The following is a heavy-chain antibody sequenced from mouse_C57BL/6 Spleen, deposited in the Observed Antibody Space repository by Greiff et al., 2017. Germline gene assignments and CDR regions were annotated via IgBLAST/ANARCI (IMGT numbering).Heavy chain of an antibody. J-gene: IGHJ3*01. CDR2: IDPDNGDT. Sequence: VQLKQSGAELVRPGASVKLSCTASGFNIKDDYMHWVKQRPEQGLEWIGWIDPDNGDTEYASKFQGKATITADTSSNTAYLQLSSLTAEDTAVYYCTARDYYGSRRAYWGQGTLVTVSA. CDR1: GFNIKDDY. V-gene: IGHV14-4*01. D-gene: IGHD1-1*01. CDR3: TARDYYGSRRAY.